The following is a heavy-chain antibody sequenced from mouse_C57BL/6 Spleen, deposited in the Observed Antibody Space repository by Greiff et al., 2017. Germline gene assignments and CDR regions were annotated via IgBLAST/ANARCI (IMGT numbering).Heavy chain of an antibody. V-gene: IGHV14-2*01. CDR2: IDPEDGET. CDR1: GFNIKDYY. Sequence: VQLQQSGAELVKPGASVTLSCTASGFNIKDYYMHWVKQRTEQGLEWIGRIDPEDGETKYAPKFQGKATITADTSSNTAYLQLSSLTSEDTAVYYCARTNWDRYFDYWGQGTTRTVAS. D-gene: IGHD4-1*02. J-gene: IGHJ2*01. CDR3: ARTNWDRYFDY.